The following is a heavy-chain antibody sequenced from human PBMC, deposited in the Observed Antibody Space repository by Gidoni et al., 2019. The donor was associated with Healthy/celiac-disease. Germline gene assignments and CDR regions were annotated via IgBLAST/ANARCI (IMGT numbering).Heavy chain of an antibody. V-gene: IGHV4-39*07. D-gene: IGHD6-13*01. Sequence: QLQLQESGPVLVKPSATLSLTCTVSGGSISSSSDYWGWIRQPPGKGLEWIGSIYYSGSTYYNPSLKSRVTISVDTSKNQFSLKLSSVTAADTAVYYCARNRHSSSWYSLDYWGQGTLVTVSS. CDR1: GGSISSSSDY. CDR3: ARNRHSSSWYSLDY. J-gene: IGHJ4*02. CDR2: IYYSGST.